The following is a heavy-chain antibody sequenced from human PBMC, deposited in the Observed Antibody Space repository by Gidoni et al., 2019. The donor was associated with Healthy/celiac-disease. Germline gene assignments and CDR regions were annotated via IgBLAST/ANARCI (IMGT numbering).Heavy chain of an antibody. J-gene: IGHJ6*03. D-gene: IGHD5-18*01. CDR3: ERDKADTAMEDYYYYYMDV. CDR2: INPNGGGT. Sequence: QVQLVQSGAEVKKPGASVKVSCKASGYNFTGYYMHWVRQAPGQGLEWMGWINPNGGGTNYAEKFQGRVTMTRDTSISTAYMELSRRRSDDTAVYYCERDKADTAMEDYYYYYMDVWGKGTTVTVSS. CDR1: GYNFTGYY. V-gene: IGHV1-2*02.